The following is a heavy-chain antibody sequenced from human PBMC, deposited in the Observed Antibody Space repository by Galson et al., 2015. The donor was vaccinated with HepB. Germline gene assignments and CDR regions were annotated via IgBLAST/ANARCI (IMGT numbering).Heavy chain of an antibody. Sequence: SLRLSCAASGFTFSSYAMHWVRQAPGKGLEYVSAISSNGGSTYYADSVKGRFTISRDNSKNTLYLQMSSLRAEDTAVYYCVKFGDLWSPPDYWGQGTLVTVSS. CDR1: GFTFSSYA. D-gene: IGHD3-10*01. CDR3: VKFGDLWSPPDY. CDR2: ISSNGGST. V-gene: IGHV3-64D*06. J-gene: IGHJ4*02.